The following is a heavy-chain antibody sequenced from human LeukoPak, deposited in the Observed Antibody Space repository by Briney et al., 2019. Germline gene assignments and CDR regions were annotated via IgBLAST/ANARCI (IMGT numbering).Heavy chain of an antibody. Sequence: ASVKVSCKASGYTFTSYDINWVRQAPGQGLEWMGWMNPNSGNAGYAQKFQGRVTLTRDTSITTAYMELSSLRSEDTAFYYCARAPMGTAALYWGQGTLVTVSS. CDR3: ARAPMGTAALY. J-gene: IGHJ4*02. CDR2: MNPNSGNA. V-gene: IGHV1-8*01. CDR1: GYTFTSYD. D-gene: IGHD2-2*01.